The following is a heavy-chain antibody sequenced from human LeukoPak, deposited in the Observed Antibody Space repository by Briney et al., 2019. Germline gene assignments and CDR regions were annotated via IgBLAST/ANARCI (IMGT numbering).Heavy chain of an antibody. CDR3: VRWSGTYPLYYLDY. CDR1: GFTFSGHG. D-gene: IGHD3-3*01. J-gene: IGHJ4*02. Sequence: HPGGSLRLSCATSGFTFSGHGMHWVRQAPGKGLECVASIRYDGIDKYYPESVKGRFTISKDNTKNTLYLYMNSLRPEDTAVYYCVRWSGTYPLYYLDYWGQGTLVTVSS. V-gene: IGHV3-30*02. CDR2: IRYDGIDK.